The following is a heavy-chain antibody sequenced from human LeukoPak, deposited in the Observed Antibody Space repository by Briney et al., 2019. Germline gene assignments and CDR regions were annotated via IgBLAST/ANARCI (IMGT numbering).Heavy chain of an antibody. V-gene: IGHV1-2*02. CDR2: INPNSGGT. CDR1: GYTFTGYY. CDR3: ARRRGSYSGFDY. J-gene: IGHJ4*02. D-gene: IGHD1-26*01. Sequence: PLASVKVSCKASGYTFTGYYMHWVRQAPGQGLEWMGWINPNSGGTNYAQKFHGRVTMTRDTSISTAYMDLSRLRSDDTAVYYCARRRGSYSGFDYWGQGTLVIVSS.